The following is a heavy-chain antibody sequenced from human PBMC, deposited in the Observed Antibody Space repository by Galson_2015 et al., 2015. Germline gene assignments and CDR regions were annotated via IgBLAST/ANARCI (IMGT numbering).Heavy chain of an antibody. J-gene: IGHJ6*02. CDR2: IRSKAYGGTT. V-gene: IGHV3-49*03. CDR1: GFTFGDYA. D-gene: IGHD3-3*01. CDR3: TRDFLGIHPLDWYYDFWSGRDYGMDV. Sequence: SLRLSCAASGFTFGDYAMSWFRQAPGKGLEWVGFIRSKAYGGTTEYAASVKGRFIISRDDSKSIAYLQMNSLKTEDTAVYYCTRDFLGIHPLDWYYDFWSGRDYGMDVWGQGTTVTVSS.